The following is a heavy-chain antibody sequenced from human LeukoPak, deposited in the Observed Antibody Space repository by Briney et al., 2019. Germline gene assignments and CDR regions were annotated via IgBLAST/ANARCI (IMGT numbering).Heavy chain of an antibody. V-gene: IGHV3-13*01. J-gene: IGHJ4*02. D-gene: IGHD5-18*01. CDR3: VREARGYHYTYFDY. CDR2: VSSGFHA. Sequence: PGRSLRLSCTASGFTLGSHDMHWVRQIPGQGLEWVAAVSSGFHAFFADSVQGRFTVSREDPRNSLYLQMNSLRAGDTAVYYCVREARGYHYTYFDYWGQGTLVTVSS. CDR1: GFTLGSHD.